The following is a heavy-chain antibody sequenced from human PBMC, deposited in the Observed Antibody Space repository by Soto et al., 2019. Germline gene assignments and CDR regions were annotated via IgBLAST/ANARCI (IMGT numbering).Heavy chain of an antibody. J-gene: IGHJ3*02. CDR2: ISSGSDFI. CDR3: ARGATTRINMLLVADAFDI. D-gene: IGHD3-22*01. V-gene: IGHV3-21*01. Sequence: PGGSLRLSCAASGFTFSSYPMNWVRQAPGKGLEWVSSISSGSDFIYYADSLKGRFTISRDNARNSLYLHMNSLRAEDTAVYYCARGATTRINMLLVADAFDIWGQGTVVTFSS. CDR1: GFTFSSYP.